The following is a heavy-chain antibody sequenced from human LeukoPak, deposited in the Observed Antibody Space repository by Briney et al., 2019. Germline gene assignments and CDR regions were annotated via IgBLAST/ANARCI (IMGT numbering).Heavy chain of an antibody. CDR1: GGSISSSSYY. Sequence: SETLSLTCTVSGGSISSSSYYWGWIRQPPGKGLEWIGSIYYSGSTYYNPSLKSRVTISVDTSKNQFSLKLSSVTAADTAVYYCARESQYYDYAWGSYRPIYYFDYWGQGTLVTVSS. V-gene: IGHV4-39*01. D-gene: IGHD3-16*02. CDR2: IYYSGST. CDR3: ARESQYYDYAWGSYRPIYYFDY. J-gene: IGHJ4*02.